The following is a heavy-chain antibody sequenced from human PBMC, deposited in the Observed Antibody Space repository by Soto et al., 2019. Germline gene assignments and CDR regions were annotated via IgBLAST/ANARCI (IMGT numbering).Heavy chain of an antibody. D-gene: IGHD3-3*01. CDR2: INHSGST. CDR3: VIWSGYSNY. Sequence: PSETLSLTCAVYGGSFSGYYWSWIRQPPGKGLEWIGEINHSGSTNYNPSLKSRVTISVDTSKNQFSLKLSSVTAADTAVYYCVIWSGYSNYWGQGTLVTVSS. CDR1: GGSFSGYY. J-gene: IGHJ4*02. V-gene: IGHV4-34*01.